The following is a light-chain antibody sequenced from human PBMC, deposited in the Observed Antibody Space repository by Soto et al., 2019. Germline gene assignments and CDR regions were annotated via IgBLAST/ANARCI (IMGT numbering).Light chain of an antibody. J-gene: IGLJ1*01. V-gene: IGLV2-14*03. CDR1: SSDVGGYNY. CDR3: ISCTSRHIYV. CDR2: DVT. Sequence: QSALTQPASVSGSPGQSITISCTGTSSDVGGYNYVSWYQQHPGRAPKLIIYDVTNRPSAISTRFSGSKSGNTVSLTISGPHTESEADNDCISCTSRHIYVFGTGTKVTVL.